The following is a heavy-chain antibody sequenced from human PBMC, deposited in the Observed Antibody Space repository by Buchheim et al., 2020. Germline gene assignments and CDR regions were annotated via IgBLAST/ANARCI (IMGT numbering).Heavy chain of an antibody. CDR1: GFTLSYHG. D-gene: IGHD2-8*01. J-gene: IGHJ4*02. CDR3: ARGVRRAGDSYLDY. V-gene: IGHV3-33*01. CDR2: IWYDGNNK. Sequence: QVQLVESGGGVVQPGRSLRLSCAASGFTLSYHGMHWVRQAPGKGLEWVAVIWYDGNNKYYLDSVKDRFTISRDNSKNTVYLQKNSLRAEDTAVYYCARGVRRAGDSYLDYWGQGTL.